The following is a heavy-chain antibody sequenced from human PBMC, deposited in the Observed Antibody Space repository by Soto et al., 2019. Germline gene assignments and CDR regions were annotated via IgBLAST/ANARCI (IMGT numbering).Heavy chain of an antibody. CDR1: GFSFSDSG. V-gene: IGHV3-48*01. J-gene: IGHJ4*02. Sequence: EVQLVESGGGLIQPGGSLRLSCEASGFSFSDSGMNWVRRAPGKRLEWISYISSSSRTIYYAASVEGRFTIARDNVRNPVHPQMNSLRGEDTGVYYCARTRMEWALYFDNWGLGTLVTVSS. D-gene: IGHD3-3*01. CDR2: ISSSSRTI. CDR3: ARTRMEWALYFDN.